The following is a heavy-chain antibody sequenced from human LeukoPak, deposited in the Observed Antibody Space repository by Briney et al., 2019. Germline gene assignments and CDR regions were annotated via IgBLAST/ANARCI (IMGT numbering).Heavy chain of an antibody. V-gene: IGHV4-31*03. D-gene: IGHD6-13*01. Sequence: SETLSLTCTVSGGSISSGGYYWSWIRQHPGKGLEWIGYIYYSGSTYYNPSLKSRVTISVDTSKNQFSLKLSSVTAADTAVYYCARTSGYSSSWYYFDYWGQGTLVTVSS. J-gene: IGHJ4*02. CDR2: IYYSGST. CDR1: GGSISSGGYY. CDR3: ARTSGYSSSWYYFDY.